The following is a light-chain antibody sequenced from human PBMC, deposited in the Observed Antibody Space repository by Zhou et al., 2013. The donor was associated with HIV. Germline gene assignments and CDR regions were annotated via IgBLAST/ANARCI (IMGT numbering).Light chain of an antibody. V-gene: IGKV1-9*01. CDR3: QQVKSYPLT. CDR1: QGIISY. J-gene: IGKJ4*01. Sequence: DIQLTQSPSFLSASVGDRVTITCRASQGIISYLAWYQQKPGKAPKLLIYAASTLQSGVPPRFSGSGSGTEFTLTISSLQPEDFASYYCQQVKSYPLTFGGRDQGGDQT. CDR2: AAS.